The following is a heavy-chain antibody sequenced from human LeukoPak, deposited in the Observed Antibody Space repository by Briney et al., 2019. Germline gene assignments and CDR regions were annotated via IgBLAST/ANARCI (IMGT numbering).Heavy chain of an antibody. CDR2: ISGSGGST. CDR1: GFTFSGYA. D-gene: IGHD3-9*01. V-gene: IGHV3-23*01. Sequence: PGGSLRLSCAASGFTFSGYAMSWVRQAPGKGLEWVSAISGSGGSTYYADSVKGRFTISRDNSKNTLYLQMNSLRAEDTAVYYCAKDRATRYFDWFPWFDPWGQGTLVTVSS. CDR3: AKDRATRYFDWFPWFDP. J-gene: IGHJ5*02.